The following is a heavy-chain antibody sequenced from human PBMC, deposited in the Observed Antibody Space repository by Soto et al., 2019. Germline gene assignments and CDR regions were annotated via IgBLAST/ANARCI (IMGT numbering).Heavy chain of an antibody. CDR3: ASLPLPDSLYGMDV. J-gene: IGHJ6*02. CDR2: INHSGST. V-gene: IGHV4-34*01. Sequence: SETLSLTCAVYGGSFSGYYWSWIRQPPGKGLEWIGEINHSGSTNYNPSLKSRVTISVDTSKNQFSLKLSSVTAADTAVYHCASLPLPDSLYGMDVWGQGTTVTVSS. D-gene: IGHD2-21*02. CDR1: GGSFSGYY.